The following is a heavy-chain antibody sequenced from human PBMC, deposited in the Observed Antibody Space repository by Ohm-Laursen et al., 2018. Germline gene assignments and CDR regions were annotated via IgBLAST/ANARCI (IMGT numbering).Heavy chain of an antibody. V-gene: IGHV3-7*04. CDR1: GFTFNTYW. CDR2: IKQDGTEK. CDR3: ARVRGQYHGSGGSFDA. Sequence: SLRLSCAASGFTFNTYWMSWVRQAPGKGLEWVANIKQDGTEKHYVDSVKGRFTISKDNGRNSLYLQMNSLRTEDTAVYYCARVRGQYHGSGGSFDAWGQGTLVTVSS. J-gene: IGHJ5*02. D-gene: IGHD3-10*01.